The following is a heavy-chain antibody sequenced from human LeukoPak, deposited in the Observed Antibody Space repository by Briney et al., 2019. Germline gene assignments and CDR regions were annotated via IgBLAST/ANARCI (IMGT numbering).Heavy chain of an antibody. CDR1: GGSISSYF. J-gene: IGHJ4*02. D-gene: IGHD5-24*01. CDR2: IYYSGST. CDR3: ARAGRDGYIFDY. V-gene: IGHV4-59*08. Sequence: SETLSLTCTVSGGSISSYFWSWLRQPPGKGLEWIGYIYYSGSTNYNPSLKSRVTISVDTSKNQFSLKLSSVTAADTAVYYCARAGRDGYIFDYWGQGTLVTVSS.